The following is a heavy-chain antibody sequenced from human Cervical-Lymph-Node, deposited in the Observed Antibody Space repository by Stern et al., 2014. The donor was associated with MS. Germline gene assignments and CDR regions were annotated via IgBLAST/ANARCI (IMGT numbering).Heavy chain of an antibody. CDR1: GFSFSTGEVG. CDR2: SYCDEDK. CDR3: TRSRSYTYGAKRAWYFDL. J-gene: IGHJ2*01. V-gene: IGHV2-5*02. Sequence: QITLKESGPTLVKPTQTLTLTCTFSGFSFSTGEVGVGWIRQPPGKALEWLALSYCDEDKRYSPSLQGRLTITKDPSKSQVVLTMTNMDPVDTATYYCTRSRSYTYGAKRAWYFDLWGRGTHVTVAS. D-gene: IGHD4-23*01.